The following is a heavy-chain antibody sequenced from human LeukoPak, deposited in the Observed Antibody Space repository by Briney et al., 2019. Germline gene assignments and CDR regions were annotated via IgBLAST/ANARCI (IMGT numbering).Heavy chain of an antibody. V-gene: IGHV4-34*01. Sequence: SETLSLTCAVYGGSFSGYYWSWIRQPPGKGLEWIGEINHSGSTNYNPSLKSRVTISVDTSKNQFSLKLSSVTAADTAVYYCARRIYYYDSSGFQSLDPWGQGTPVTVSS. J-gene: IGHJ5*02. CDR2: INHSGST. CDR3: ARRIYYYDSSGFQSLDP. D-gene: IGHD3-22*01. CDR1: GGSFSGYY.